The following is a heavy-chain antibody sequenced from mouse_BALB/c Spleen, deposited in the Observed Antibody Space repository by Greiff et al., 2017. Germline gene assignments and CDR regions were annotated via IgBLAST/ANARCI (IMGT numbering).Heavy chain of an antibody. CDR2: INPSTGYT. J-gene: IGHJ4*01. V-gene: IGHV1-7*01. D-gene: IGHD1-1*01. CDR1: GYTFTSYW. Sequence: QVQLQQPGAELAKPGASVKMSCKASGYTFTSYWMHWVKQRPGQGLEWIGYINPSTGYTEYNQKFKDKATLTADKSSSTAYMQLSSLTSEDSAVYYCASGGYGAMDYWGQGTSVTVSS. CDR3: ASGGYGAMDY.